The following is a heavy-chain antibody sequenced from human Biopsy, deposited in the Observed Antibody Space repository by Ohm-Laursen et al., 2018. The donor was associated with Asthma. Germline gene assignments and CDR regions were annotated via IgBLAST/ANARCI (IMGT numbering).Heavy chain of an antibody. CDR3: ARGPEMDV. Sequence: TLSLTCNVYPGSFSGFFWTWIRQSPGKGLEWIGETNERGVTNNNPSLKSRVIISIDTYWNRVSLKLTSVTAADTAVYYCARGPEMDVWGQGTTVTVSS. CDR1: PGSFSGFF. J-gene: IGHJ6*02. V-gene: IGHV4-34*01. CDR2: TNERGVT.